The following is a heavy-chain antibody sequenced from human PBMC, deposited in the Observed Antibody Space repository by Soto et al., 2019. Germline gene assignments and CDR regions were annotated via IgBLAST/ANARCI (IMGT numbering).Heavy chain of an antibody. CDR3: VREDGKVGTNSAFDY. V-gene: IGHV3-21*01. J-gene: IGHJ4*02. CDR1: GFTFSTYT. D-gene: IGHD1-26*01. Sequence: EVQVVESGGDLFKPGGSRRLSGASSGFTFSTYTRNGFRQAPGRGLEWVSSINGRGNYIYYAESVKGRFTISRDNAKNSLYLQMDRLRAEDTALYYCVREDGKVGTNSAFDYWGLGALVTVSS. CDR2: INGRGNYI.